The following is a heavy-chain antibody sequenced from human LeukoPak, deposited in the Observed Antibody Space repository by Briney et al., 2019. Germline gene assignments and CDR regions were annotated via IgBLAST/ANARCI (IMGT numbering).Heavy chain of an antibody. J-gene: IGHJ5*02. CDR3: ARDIKRSRARWENLGFDP. CDR1: VYTFSSYG. D-gene: IGHD1-14*01. CDR2: ICAYNGNT. V-gene: IGHV1-18*01. Sequence: GASVKVSCKASVYTFSSYGISWGRQAPGQGLECMGWICAYNGNTNYAQKLQGRVTMTTDTSTSTDYMEVWRLRSDDTVVYYCARDIKRSRARWENLGFDPWGQGTLVTVSS.